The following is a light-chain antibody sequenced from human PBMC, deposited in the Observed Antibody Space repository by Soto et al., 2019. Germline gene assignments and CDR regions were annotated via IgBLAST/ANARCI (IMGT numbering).Light chain of an antibody. Sequence: DIQMTQSPSSVSASVGDRDTITCRASQDISSWFAWYQQKPGKAPKLLIYHASILESGVPSRFSGSGSGTDFNLTISSLQPEDFATYYCQQANSFPRTFGQGTRVDIK. CDR3: QQANSFPRT. CDR1: QDISSW. J-gene: IGKJ1*01. V-gene: IGKV1-12*01. CDR2: HAS.